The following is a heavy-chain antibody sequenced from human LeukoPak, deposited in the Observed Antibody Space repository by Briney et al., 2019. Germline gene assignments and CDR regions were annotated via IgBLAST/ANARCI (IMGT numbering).Heavy chain of an antibody. J-gene: IGHJ4*02. CDR2: INHSGST. CDR3: ARAGGDLNLDY. Sequence: SETLSLTCAVYGGSFSGYYWSWIRQPPGKGLEWIGEINHSGSTNYNPSLKSRVTISVDTSKNQFSLKLSSVTAADTAVYYCARAGGDLNLDYWGQGTLVTVSS. CDR1: GGSFSGYY. V-gene: IGHV4-34*01. D-gene: IGHD3-16*01.